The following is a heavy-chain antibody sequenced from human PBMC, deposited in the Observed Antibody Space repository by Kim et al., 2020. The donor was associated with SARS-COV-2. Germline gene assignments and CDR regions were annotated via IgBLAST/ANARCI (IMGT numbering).Heavy chain of an antibody. D-gene: IGHD2-21*02. V-gene: IGHV4-59*08. Sequence: SETLSLTCIVSGGSIRSYYWSWIRQPPGKGLEWIGYIYYSGSTNYNPSLKSRVTISVDTSKNQFSLKLSSVTAADTAVYYCARHSSPTAKVDPWGQGTL. CDR3: ARHSSPTAKVDP. J-gene: IGHJ5*02. CDR2: IYYSGST. CDR1: GGSIRSYY.